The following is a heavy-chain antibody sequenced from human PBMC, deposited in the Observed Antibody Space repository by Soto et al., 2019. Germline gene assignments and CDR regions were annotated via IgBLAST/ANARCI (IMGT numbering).Heavy chain of an antibody. CDR1: GYTFSNSD. CDR3: ATMSGWSYGMDV. J-gene: IGHJ6*02. CDR2: ISAYNGKA. V-gene: IGHV1-18*01. Sequence: ASVKVSCKASGYTFSNSDVTWVRQAPGQGLEWLGWISAYNGKAHYAQFLQDRVTMTTDTSTNTAYMELTNLSSDDTAMYYCATMSGWSYGMDVWGQGTTVTV. D-gene: IGHD6-19*01.